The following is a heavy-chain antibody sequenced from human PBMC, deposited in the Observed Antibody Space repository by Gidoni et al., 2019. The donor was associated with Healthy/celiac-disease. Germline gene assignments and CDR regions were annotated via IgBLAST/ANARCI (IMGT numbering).Heavy chain of an antibody. CDR1: GFSLSTSGVG. V-gene: IGHV2-5*01. J-gene: IGHJ5*02. D-gene: IGHD5-18*01. CDR3: AHSSWWIQLWGGGFDP. Sequence: QITLKESGPTLVKPTQTLTLTCTFSGFSLSTSGVGVGWIRQPPGKALEWLALIYWNDDKRYSPSLTSRLTITKDTSKNQVVLTMTNMDPVDTATYYCAHSSWWIQLWGGGFDPWGQGTLVTVSS. CDR2: IYWNDDK.